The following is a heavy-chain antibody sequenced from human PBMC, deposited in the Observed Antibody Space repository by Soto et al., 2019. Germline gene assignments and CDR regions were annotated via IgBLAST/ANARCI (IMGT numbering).Heavy chain of an antibody. Sequence: QVQLQQWGAGLLKPSETLSLTCAVYGGSFSGYXWSWIRQPPGKGLEWIGEINHSGSTNYNPSLKSRVTISVDTSKNQFSLKLSSVTAADTAVYYCARGGTHYGDYGRYYYYYMDVWGKGTTVTVSS. J-gene: IGHJ6*03. CDR2: INHSGST. CDR3: ARGGTHYGDYGRYYYYYMDV. V-gene: IGHV4-34*01. CDR1: GGSFSGYX. D-gene: IGHD4-17*01.